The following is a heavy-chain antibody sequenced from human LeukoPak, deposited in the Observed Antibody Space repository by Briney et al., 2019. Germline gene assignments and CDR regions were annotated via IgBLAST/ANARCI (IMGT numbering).Heavy chain of an antibody. CDR1: GFTFSSYR. V-gene: IGHV3-7*01. Sequence: GGSLRLSCAASGFTFSSYRMSWVRQAPGKGLEWVANIKQDGSEKYYVDSVKGRFTISRDNAKNSLYLQMNSLRAEDTAVYYCASKNWDDAFDIWGQGTMVTVSS. D-gene: IGHD7-27*01. CDR3: ASKNWDDAFDI. CDR2: IKQDGSEK. J-gene: IGHJ3*02.